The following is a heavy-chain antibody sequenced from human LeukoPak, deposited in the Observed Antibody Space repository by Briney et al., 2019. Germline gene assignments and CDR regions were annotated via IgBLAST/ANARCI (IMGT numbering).Heavy chain of an antibody. CDR1: GYTFTSYG. CDR3: ARGVFVGYYDSSGPNPGEYFQH. J-gene: IGHJ1*01. D-gene: IGHD3-22*01. Sequence: ASVKVSCKASGYTFTSYGISWVRQAPGQGLEWMGWISAYNGNTNYAQKLQGRVTMTTDTSTSTAYMELRSLRSDDTAVYYCARGVFVGYYDSSGPNPGEYFQHWGQGTLVTVSS. V-gene: IGHV1-18*01. CDR2: ISAYNGNT.